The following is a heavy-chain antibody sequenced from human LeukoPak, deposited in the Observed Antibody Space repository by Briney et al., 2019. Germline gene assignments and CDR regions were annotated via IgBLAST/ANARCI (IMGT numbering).Heavy chain of an antibody. Sequence: ASVKVSCKASEGTFSSYAISWVRQAPGQGLEWMGGIIPIFGTANYAQKFQGRVTITADESTSTAYMELSSLRSEDTAVYYCARFHYYDSSGPVDYWGQGTLVTVSS. CDR1: EGTFSSYA. J-gene: IGHJ4*02. CDR3: ARFHYYDSSGPVDY. V-gene: IGHV1-69*13. CDR2: IIPIFGTA. D-gene: IGHD3-22*01.